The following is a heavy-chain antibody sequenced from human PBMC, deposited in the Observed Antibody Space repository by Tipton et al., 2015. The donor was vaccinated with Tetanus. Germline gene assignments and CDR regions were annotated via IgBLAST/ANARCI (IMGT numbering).Heavy chain of an antibody. Sequence: TLSLTCAVSGYSISHINWWGWFRQPPGKGLEWIGYIYYSGSTYYNSSLKSRVTISVDTSKNQFSLKLSSVTAADTAVYYCARGYNGYDILTAYPHYFDSWGQGTLVTVSS. J-gene: IGHJ4*02. CDR1: GYSISHINW. D-gene: IGHD3-9*01. V-gene: IGHV4-28*03. CDR3: ARGYNGYDILTAYPHYFDS. CDR2: IYYSGST.